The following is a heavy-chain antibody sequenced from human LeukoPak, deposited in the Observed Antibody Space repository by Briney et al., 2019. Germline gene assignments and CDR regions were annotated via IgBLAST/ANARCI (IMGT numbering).Heavy chain of an antibody. V-gene: IGHV4-59*02. CDR3: ARDHPVADWAPDI. J-gene: IGHJ3*02. CDR2: IDYSGSS. Sequence: SETLSLTCTVSGGSVSSYFCNWIRQSAGKGLEWIGFIDYSGSSNYNPSLKSRVTISADPSTNHFSLNLTSVTAADTAVYFCARDHPVADWAPDIWGRGTMVTVSS. CDR1: GGSVSSYF. D-gene: IGHD3-9*01.